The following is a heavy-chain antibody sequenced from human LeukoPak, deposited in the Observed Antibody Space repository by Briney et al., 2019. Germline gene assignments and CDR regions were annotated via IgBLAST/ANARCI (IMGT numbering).Heavy chain of an antibody. J-gene: IGHJ4*02. CDR3: ARDGDSGSYNFDY. Sequence: ASETLSLTCTVSGGSISSYYWSWIRQPPGKGLEWIGYIYYSGSTNYNPSLKSRVTISVDTSKNQFSLKLSSVTAADTAVYYCARDGDSGSYNFDYWGQGTLVTVSS. CDR2: IYYSGST. V-gene: IGHV4-59*12. CDR1: GGSISSYY. D-gene: IGHD1-26*01.